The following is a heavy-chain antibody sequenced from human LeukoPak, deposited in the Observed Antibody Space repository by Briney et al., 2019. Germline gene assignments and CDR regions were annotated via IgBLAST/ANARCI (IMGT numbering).Heavy chain of an antibody. CDR1: GGSISRDF. Sequence: SQTLSLTCTVSGGSISRDFWIWVRQPPGKGLEWIGYIYGSGSTNYNPSLKSRVSISGDTSKNQFSLKVNSVTAADTAMYYCARNSMTIFGVAPRGYFHYWGQGTLVTVSS. D-gene: IGHD3-3*01. CDR2: IYGSGST. V-gene: IGHV4-59*01. CDR3: ARNSMTIFGVAPRGYFHY. J-gene: IGHJ4*02.